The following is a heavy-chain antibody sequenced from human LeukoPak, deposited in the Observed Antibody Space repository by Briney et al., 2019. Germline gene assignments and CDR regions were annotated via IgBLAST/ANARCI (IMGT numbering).Heavy chain of an antibody. CDR2: IYYSGST. V-gene: IGHV4-30-4*01. CDR3: AREFRSGSYSDK. CDR1: GDSISSGNYY. J-gene: IGHJ4*02. Sequence: PSETLSLTCTVSGDSISSGNYYWTWIRQPPGKGLEWIGYIYYSGSTFYNPSLKSRVTISVDTSKNEFSLKLSSVTAADTAVYYCAREFRSGSYSDKWGQGTLVTVSS. D-gene: IGHD3-3*01.